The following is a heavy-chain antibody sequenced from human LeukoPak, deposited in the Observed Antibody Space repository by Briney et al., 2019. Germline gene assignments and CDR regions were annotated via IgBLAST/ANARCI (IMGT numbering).Heavy chain of an antibody. Sequence: GGSLRLSCAASGFTFSSYGMHWVRQAPGKGLEWVAFIRYDGSKKYYADSVKGRFTISRDNSKNTLYLQMNSLRAEDTAVYYCAKGAGYSYGYEVDYWGQGTLVTVSS. J-gene: IGHJ4*02. D-gene: IGHD5-18*01. V-gene: IGHV3-30*02. CDR3: AKGAGYSYGYEVDY. CDR2: IRYDGSKK. CDR1: GFTFSSYG.